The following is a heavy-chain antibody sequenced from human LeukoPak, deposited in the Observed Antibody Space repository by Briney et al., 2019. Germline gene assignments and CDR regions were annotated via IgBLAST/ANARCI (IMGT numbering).Heavy chain of an antibody. Sequence: GGSLRLSCAASGFTFSSYSMNWVRQAPGKGLEWVSSISSSSSYIYYADSVKGRFTISRDNAKNSLYLQMNSLRAEDTAVYYCARQYYDILTGYYKPGDYLDYWGQGTLVTVSS. CDR1: GFTFSSYS. D-gene: IGHD3-9*01. V-gene: IGHV3-21*01. CDR3: ARQYYDILTGYYKPGDYLDY. J-gene: IGHJ4*02. CDR2: ISSSSSYI.